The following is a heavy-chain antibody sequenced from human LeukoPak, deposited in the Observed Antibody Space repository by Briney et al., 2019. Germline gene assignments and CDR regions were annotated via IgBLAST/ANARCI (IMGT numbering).Heavy chain of an antibody. V-gene: IGHV4-30-4*01. CDR1: GDSISSGDYY. CDR2: IYYSGST. D-gene: IGHD3-22*01. J-gene: IGHJ4*02. CDR3: ARFTYYYDSSGYKAFDY. Sequence: PSQTLSLTCTVSGDSISSGDYYWSWIRQPPGKGLEWIGYIYYSGSTYYNPSLKSRVTISVDTSKNQFSLKLSSVTAADTAVYYCARFTYYYDSSGYKAFDYWGQGTLVTVSS.